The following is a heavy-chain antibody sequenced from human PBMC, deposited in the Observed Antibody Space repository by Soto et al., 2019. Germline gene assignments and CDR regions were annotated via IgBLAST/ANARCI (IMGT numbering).Heavy chain of an antibody. J-gene: IGHJ4*02. CDR3: AKERSGYDWGSYYFDY. Sequence: GGSLRLSCAASGFTFSSYGMHWVRQAPGKGLEWVAVISYDGSNKYYADSVKGRFTISRDNSKNTLYLQMNSLRAEDTAVYYCAKERSGYDWGSYYFDYWGQGTLVTVSS. CDR2: ISYDGSNK. CDR1: GFTFSSYG. V-gene: IGHV3-30*18. D-gene: IGHD5-12*01.